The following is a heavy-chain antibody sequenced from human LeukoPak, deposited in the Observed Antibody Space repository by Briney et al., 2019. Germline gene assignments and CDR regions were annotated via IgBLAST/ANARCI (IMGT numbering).Heavy chain of an antibody. CDR2: INHSGST. J-gene: IGHJ4*02. D-gene: IGHD5-24*01. CDR3: ARVMATAERFFDY. Sequence: PSETLSLTCAVYGGSFSGYYWSWIRQPPGKGLEWIGEINHSGSTNYNPSLKSRVTISVDTSKNQFSLKLSSVTAADTAVYYCARVMATAERFFDYWGQGTLVTVSS. V-gene: IGHV4-34*01. CDR1: GGSFSGYY.